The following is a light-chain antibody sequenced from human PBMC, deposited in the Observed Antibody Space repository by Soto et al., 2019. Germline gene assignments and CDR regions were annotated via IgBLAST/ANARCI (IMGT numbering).Light chain of an antibody. CDR3: QSYHSSTQV. CDR1: SRDVGGYNY. V-gene: IGLV2-14*01. J-gene: IGLJ3*02. Sequence: QSALTQPASVSGSPGQSITISCTGTSRDVGGYNYVSWLQQHPGKAPKVIITEVSNRPSGVSNRFSGSKSGNTASLTISGLQAEDEADYYCQSYHSSTQVFGGGTKLTVL. CDR2: EVS.